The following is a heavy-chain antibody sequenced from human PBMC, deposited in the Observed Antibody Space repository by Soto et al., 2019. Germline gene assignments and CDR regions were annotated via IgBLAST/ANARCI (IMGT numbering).Heavy chain of an antibody. CDR1: GYTFTTYG. CDR2: INAYNGNT. Sequence: QVQLVQSGAEVKNPGASVKVSCKASGYTFTTYGISWVRQAPGQGLEWMGWINAYNGNTNYAQKLQGRVTMTTDTSTRTAYMELSSLRSDDTAVYYCAIDPVAGTYFAYWGQGTLVTVSS. CDR3: AIDPVAGTYFAY. V-gene: IGHV1-18*01. D-gene: IGHD6-19*01. J-gene: IGHJ4*02.